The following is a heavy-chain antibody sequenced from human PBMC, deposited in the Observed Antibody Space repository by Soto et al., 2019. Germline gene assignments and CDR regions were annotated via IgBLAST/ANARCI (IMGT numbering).Heavy chain of an antibody. CDR1: GFTFSSYW. V-gene: IGHV3-7*01. Sequence: GGSLRLSCAASGFTFSSYWMSWVRQAPGKGLEWVANIKQDGSEKYYVDSVKGRFTISRDNAKNSLYLQMNSLRAEDTAGYYCARDFSGWRRGMDYWGQGTLVTVSS. CDR2: IKQDGSEK. J-gene: IGHJ4*02. D-gene: IGHD3-10*01. CDR3: ARDFSGWRRGMDY.